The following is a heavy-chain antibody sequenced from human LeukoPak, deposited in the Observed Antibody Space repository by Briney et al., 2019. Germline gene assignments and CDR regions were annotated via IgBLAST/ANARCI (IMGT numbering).Heavy chain of an antibody. CDR3: ARGRRPPNAFDI. Sequence: GASVKVSCKTSGYTFSAFYMHWVRQAPGQGPEWMGWINPDSGGSEYGQKFQGRVTFTSDTSSTTIYMEVRSLKSDDTAVYYCARGRRPPNAFDIWGQGTMVTVSS. V-gene: IGHV1-2*02. J-gene: IGHJ3*02. CDR1: GYTFSAFY. CDR2: INPDSGGS. D-gene: IGHD1-14*01.